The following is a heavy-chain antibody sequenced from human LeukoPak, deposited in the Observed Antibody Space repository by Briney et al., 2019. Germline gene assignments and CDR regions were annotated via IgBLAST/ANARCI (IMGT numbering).Heavy chain of an antibody. V-gene: IGHV3-23*01. CDR1: GFTFSSYA. Sequence: GGSLRLSCAASGFTFSSYAMSWVRRAPGKGLEWVSVTSVSGGTTYSADSVKGRFTISRDNSKNTLYLQMNSLRAEDTAAYYCAKERGNNGGNTNGYFDYWGQGTLVTVSS. J-gene: IGHJ4*02. CDR2: TSVSGGTT. D-gene: IGHD4-23*01. CDR3: AKERGNNGGNTNGYFDY.